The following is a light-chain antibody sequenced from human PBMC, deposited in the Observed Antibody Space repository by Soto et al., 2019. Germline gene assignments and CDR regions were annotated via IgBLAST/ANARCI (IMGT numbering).Light chain of an antibody. J-gene: IGKJ5*01. CDR1: QAISGTY. V-gene: IGKV3-20*01. Sequence: EIVLTQSPVTLSLSPGERSTLSFRSSQAISGTYLAWYQQKPGQAPRLLTYGASSRATGIPDRFSGSGSGTDFTLTISRLEPEDFAVYYCQQYGSSPITFGQGTRLEIK. CDR3: QQYGSSPIT. CDR2: GAS.